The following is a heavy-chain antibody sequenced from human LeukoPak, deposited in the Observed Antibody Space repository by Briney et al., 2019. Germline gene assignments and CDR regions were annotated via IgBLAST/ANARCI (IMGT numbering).Heavy chain of an antibody. Sequence: GGSLRLSCAASGFSLSLYSMNWVRQAPGKGLEWLSYISGRSSSIYYADSVKGRFTISRDNGKNSLYLQMNSLRAGDTAVYYCARDSSADRGAFDIWGQGTMVTVSS. V-gene: IGHV3-48*01. CDR1: GFSLSLYS. J-gene: IGHJ3*02. CDR2: ISGRSSSI. D-gene: IGHD6-19*01. CDR3: ARDSSADRGAFDI.